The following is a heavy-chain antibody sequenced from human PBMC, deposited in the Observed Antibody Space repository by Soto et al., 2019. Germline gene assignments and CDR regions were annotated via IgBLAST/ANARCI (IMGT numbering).Heavy chain of an antibody. CDR1: GFTFSSYA. CDR3: ARDGPRGLLWFGVRGYYYYVMDV. CDR2: ISYDGSNK. D-gene: IGHD3-10*01. J-gene: IGHJ6*02. V-gene: IGHV3-30-3*01. Sequence: QVQLVESGGGVVEPGRSLRLSCAASGFTFSSYAMHWVRQAPGKGLEWVAVISYDGSNKYYADSVKGRFTTSRDNSKNTLYLQLNRLRSADTAVFYCARDGPRGLLWFGVRGYYYYVMDVWGQGTTVTVSS.